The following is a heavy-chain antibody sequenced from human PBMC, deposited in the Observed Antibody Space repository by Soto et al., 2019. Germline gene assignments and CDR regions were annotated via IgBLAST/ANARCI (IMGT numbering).Heavy chain of an antibody. CDR1: GGTFSSYA. CDR2: IIPIFGTA. Sequence: GASVKVSCKASGGTFSSYAISWVRQAPGQGLEWMGGIIPIFGTANYAQKFQGRVTITADESTSTAYMELSSLRSEDTAVYYCARDRTVGGSWYSRFDPWGQGTLVTVSS. J-gene: IGHJ5*02. CDR3: ARDRTVGGSWYSRFDP. V-gene: IGHV1-69*13. D-gene: IGHD6-13*01.